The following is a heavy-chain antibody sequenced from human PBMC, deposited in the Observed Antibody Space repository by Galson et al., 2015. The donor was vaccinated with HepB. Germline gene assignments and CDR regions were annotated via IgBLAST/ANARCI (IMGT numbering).Heavy chain of an antibody. CDR1: GFTFSSYA. Sequence: SLRLSCATSGFTFSSYAMHWVRQAPGKGLEWVAVISYDGSNKYYADSVKGRFTISRDNSKNTLYLQMNSLRAEDTAVYYCARDSSSGYDPPSQYWGQGTLVTVSS. CDR2: ISYDGSNK. D-gene: IGHD3-22*01. V-gene: IGHV3-30-3*01. CDR3: ARDSSSGYDPPSQY. J-gene: IGHJ4*02.